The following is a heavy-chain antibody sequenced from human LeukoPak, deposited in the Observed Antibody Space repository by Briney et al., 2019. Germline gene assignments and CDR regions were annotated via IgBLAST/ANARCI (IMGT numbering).Heavy chain of an antibody. CDR3: ARTSDYYGMDV. Sequence: SETLSLTCTVSGGSISSYYWSWIRQPPGKGLEWIGYIYYSGSTNYNPSLKSRVTISVDTSKNQFSLKLSSVTAADTAVYYCARTSDYYGMDVWDQGTTVTVSS. J-gene: IGHJ6*02. CDR1: GGSISSYY. CDR2: IYYSGST. V-gene: IGHV4-59*01.